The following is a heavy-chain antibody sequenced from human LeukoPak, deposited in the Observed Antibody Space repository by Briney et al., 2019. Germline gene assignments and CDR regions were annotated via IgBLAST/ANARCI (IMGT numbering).Heavy chain of an antibody. CDR1: GFTFSIYG. J-gene: IGHJ4*02. V-gene: IGHV3-23*01. Sequence: PGGSLRLSCAASGFTFSIYGMSWVRQAPGKGLEWVLVISGSGGGTYYADSVKGRFTISRDNSKNTVYLQMNSLRAEDTATYFCAKGWKRTDYWGQGTLVTVSS. D-gene: IGHD1-1*01. CDR2: ISGSGGGT. CDR3: AKGWKRTDY.